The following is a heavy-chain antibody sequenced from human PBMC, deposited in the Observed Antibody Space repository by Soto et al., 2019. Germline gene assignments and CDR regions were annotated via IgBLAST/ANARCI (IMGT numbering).Heavy chain of an antibody. CDR2: IYYSGST. CDR1: GGSVSSGSYY. J-gene: IGHJ6*02. D-gene: IGHD3-22*01. Sequence: SVTLSLTCTVSGGSVSSGSYYWSWIRQPPGKGLEWIGYIYYSGSTNYNPSLKSRVTISVDTSKNQFSLKLSSVTAADTAVYYCARGIRNYDSSGYARPYYYGMDVWGQGTTVTVSS. CDR3: ARGIRNYDSSGYARPYYYGMDV. V-gene: IGHV4-61*01.